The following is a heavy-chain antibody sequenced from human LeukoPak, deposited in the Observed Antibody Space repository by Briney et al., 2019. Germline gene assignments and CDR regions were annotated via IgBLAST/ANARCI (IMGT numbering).Heavy chain of an antibody. CDR2: INLSGST. Sequence: SETLSLTCAVYGGSFSGYYWSWIRQPPGKGLEWIGEINLSGSTNYNPSLKSRVTISVDTSKNQYSLKLSSVTAADTAVYYCARWVDRVRGAIIPAGFDYWGRGTLVTVSS. CDR1: GGSFSGYY. CDR3: ARWVDRVRGAIIPAGFDY. V-gene: IGHV4-34*01. J-gene: IGHJ4*02. D-gene: IGHD3-10*01.